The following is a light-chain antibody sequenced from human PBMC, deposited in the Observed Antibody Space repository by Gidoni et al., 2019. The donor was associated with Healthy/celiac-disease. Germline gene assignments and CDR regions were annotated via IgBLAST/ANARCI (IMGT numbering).Light chain of an antibody. J-gene: IGLJ2*01. V-gene: IGLV2-11*01. CDR1: SSDVGGYNY. Sequence: QSALPQPRSVSGSPGQSVTISCTGTSSDVGGYNYVSWYQQHPGKAPKLMIYDVSKRPSGVPDRFSGSKSGNTASLTISGLQAEDEADYYCCSYAGSYTFVVFGGGTKL. CDR3: CSYAGSYTFVV. CDR2: DVS.